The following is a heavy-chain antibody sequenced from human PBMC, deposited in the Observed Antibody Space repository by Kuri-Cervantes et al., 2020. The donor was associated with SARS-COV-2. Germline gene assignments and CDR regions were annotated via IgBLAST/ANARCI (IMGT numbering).Heavy chain of an antibody. V-gene: IGHV3-30*18. CDR1: GFTFSSYG. D-gene: IGHD6-19*01. CDR3: AKSSGTADGGFDP. J-gene: IGHJ5*02. Sequence: GESLKISCAASGFTFSSYGMHWVRQAPGKGLEWVAVISYDGSNKYYADSVKGRFTISRDNSKTTLYLQMNSLRAEDTAVYYCAKSSGTADGGFDPWGQGTLVTVSS. CDR2: ISYDGSNK.